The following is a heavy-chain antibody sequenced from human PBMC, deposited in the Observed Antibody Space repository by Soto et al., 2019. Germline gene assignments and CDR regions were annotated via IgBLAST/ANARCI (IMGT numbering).Heavy chain of an antibody. V-gene: IGHV4-39*01. J-gene: IGHJ6*02. Sequence: SETLSLTCTVSGDSSVSSSSYYWGWIRQPPGKGLEWIGSIYYTGNTFYSPYFRSRLTISVDTSKSQFSLKLRSVTAADTATYYCASEVSSTDGMDVWVQGTTVTVSS. CDR1: GDSSVSSSSYY. D-gene: IGHD2-15*01. CDR3: ASEVSSTDGMDV. CDR2: IYYTGNT.